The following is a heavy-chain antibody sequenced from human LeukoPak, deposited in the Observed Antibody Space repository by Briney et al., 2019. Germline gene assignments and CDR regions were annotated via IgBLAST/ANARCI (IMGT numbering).Heavy chain of an antibody. J-gene: IGHJ4*02. CDR2: ISGSGGST. CDR3: ARVTYGSGTYGAFDY. V-gene: IGHV3-23*01. D-gene: IGHD3-10*01. Sequence: SYAMSWVRQAPGKGLEWVSAISGSGGSTYYADSVKGRFTISRDNSKNTLYLQMSSLRAEDTAVYYCARVTYGSGTYGAFDYWGQGTLVTVSS. CDR1: SYA.